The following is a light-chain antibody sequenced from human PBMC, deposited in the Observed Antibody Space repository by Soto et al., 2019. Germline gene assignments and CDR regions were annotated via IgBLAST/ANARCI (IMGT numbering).Light chain of an antibody. CDR2: ANK. V-gene: IGLV1-40*01. CDR1: SSTIGAGYD. Sequence: QSVLTQPPSVSGAPGQRVNISCTGSSSTIGAGYDVHWYQQLPGSAPKLLVYANKYRPSGVPDRFSGSTAGTSASLSITGLQAEDEADYYCQSYDSSLSGSRVFGGGTKLTVL. J-gene: IGLJ3*02. CDR3: QSYDSSLSGSRV.